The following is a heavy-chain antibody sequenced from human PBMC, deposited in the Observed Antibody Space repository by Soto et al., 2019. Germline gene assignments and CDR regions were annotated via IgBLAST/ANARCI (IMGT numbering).Heavy chain of an antibody. CDR1: GFTFKNYD. J-gene: IGHJ4*02. CDR3: AKNRQFRSYYESAGHYDN. V-gene: IGHV3-23*01. CDR2: ISGSGGVT. D-gene: IGHD3-10*01. Sequence: EVELLESGGGLVQPGGSLRLSCVASGFTFKNYDMRWIRQAPGKGLEWVSGISGSGGVTYYADSVKGRFTISRVNSKNTLYLQMNSLRAEDTAIYYCAKNRQFRSYYESAGHYDNWGQGTLVTVSS.